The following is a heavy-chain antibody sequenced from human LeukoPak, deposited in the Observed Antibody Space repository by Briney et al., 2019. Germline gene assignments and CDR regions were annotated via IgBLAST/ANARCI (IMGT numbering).Heavy chain of an antibody. Sequence: EASVKVSCKASGGTFSSYAISWVRQAPGQGLEWMGRIIPILGIANYAQKFQGRVTITADKSTSTAYMELSSLRSEDTAVYYCASSPIVGLPEYWGQGTLVTVSS. V-gene: IGHV1-69*04. CDR1: GGTFSSYA. J-gene: IGHJ4*02. CDR3: ASSPIVGLPEY. CDR2: IIPILGIA. D-gene: IGHD1-26*01.